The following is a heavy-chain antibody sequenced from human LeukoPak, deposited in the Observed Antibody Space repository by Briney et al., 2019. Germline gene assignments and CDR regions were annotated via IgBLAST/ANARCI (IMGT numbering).Heavy chain of an antibody. Sequence: PGGSLRLSCAASGFTFNKYWMNWVRQAPGKGLEWVANIKQDGSEKYYVDSVKGRFTISRDNAKNSLFLQMDSLRAEDTALYYCAKDSQYSGSYRSFDYWGQGTLVTVSS. J-gene: IGHJ4*02. CDR3: AKDSQYSGSYRSFDY. CDR1: GFTFNKYW. V-gene: IGHV3-7*03. D-gene: IGHD1-26*01. CDR2: IKQDGSEK.